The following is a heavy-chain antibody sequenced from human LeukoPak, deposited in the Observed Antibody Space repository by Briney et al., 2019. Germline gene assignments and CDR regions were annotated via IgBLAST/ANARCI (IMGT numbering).Heavy chain of an antibody. CDR1: GFTFSSYG. CDR3: AKAAAAGTYYYYYYYMDV. J-gene: IGHJ6*03. V-gene: IGHV3-30*02. CDR2: IRYDGSNK. Sequence: GGSLRLSCAASGFTFSSYGMHWVRQAPGKGLEWVAFIRYDGSNKYYADSVKGRFTISRDNSKNTLYLQMNSLRAEDTAVYYCAKAAAAGTYYYYYYYMDVWGKGTTVTISS. D-gene: IGHD6-13*01.